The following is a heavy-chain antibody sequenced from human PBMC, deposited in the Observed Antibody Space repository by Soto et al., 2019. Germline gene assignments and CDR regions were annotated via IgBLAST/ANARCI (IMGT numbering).Heavy chain of an antibody. J-gene: IGHJ6*02. D-gene: IGHD3-22*01. Sequence: GDSLQVSCKASGGTFSSYAISWVRQAPGQGLEWMGGIIPIFGTANYAQKFQGRVTITADESTSTAYMELSSLRSGDTAVYYCARAQYYYDSGGLFKGNRRYCYYGMDVWGQGTTVTVS. CDR1: GGTFSSYA. CDR3: ARAQYYYDSGGLFKGNRRYCYYGMDV. CDR2: IIPIFGTA. V-gene: IGHV1-69*13.